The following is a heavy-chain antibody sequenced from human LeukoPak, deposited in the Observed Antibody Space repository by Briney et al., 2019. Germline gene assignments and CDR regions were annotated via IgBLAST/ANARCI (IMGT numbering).Heavy chain of an antibody. CDR2: ISGSGGST. CDR1: GFIFSSYA. J-gene: IGHJ5*02. D-gene: IGHD4-17*01. V-gene: IGHV3-23*01. Sequence: PGGSLRLSCAASGFIFSSYAMSWVRQTPGKGLEWVSAISGSGGSTYYADSVKGRFTISRDSSKNMLYLQMNSLRAEDTALYYCVKLPTVTTSWFDPWGQGTLVTVSS. CDR3: VKLPTVTTSWFDP.